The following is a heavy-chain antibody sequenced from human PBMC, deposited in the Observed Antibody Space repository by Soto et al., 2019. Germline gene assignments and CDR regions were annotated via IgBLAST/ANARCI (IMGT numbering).Heavy chain of an antibody. CDR3: ARRNSGSYFTY. CDR1: GGSISSSSYY. Sequence: PSETLSLTCTVSGGSISSSSYYWGWIRQPPGKGLEWIGSIYYSGSTYYNPSLKSRVTISVDTSKNQFSLKLTSVTAADTAVYYCARRNSGSYFTYWGQGTLVTVSS. V-gene: IGHV4-39*01. D-gene: IGHD1-26*01. CDR2: IYYSGST. J-gene: IGHJ4*02.